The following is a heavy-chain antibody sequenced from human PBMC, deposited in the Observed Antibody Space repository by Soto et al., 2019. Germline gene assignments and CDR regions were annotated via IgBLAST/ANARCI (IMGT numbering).Heavy chain of an antibody. CDR2: INNDGSNT. V-gene: IGHV3-74*01. Sequence: EVQLVESGGGLVQPGGSLRLSCAASGFTFSTYWMHWVRQPPGKGLVWVSRINNDGSNTAYADSVKGRFTISRDNAQSTVYLQMNSLRDEDTAVYYCARDPLIGTTDYGLDVWGQGTTVSVSS. CDR3: ARDPLIGTTDYGLDV. CDR1: GFTFSTYW. J-gene: IGHJ6*02. D-gene: IGHD1-7*01.